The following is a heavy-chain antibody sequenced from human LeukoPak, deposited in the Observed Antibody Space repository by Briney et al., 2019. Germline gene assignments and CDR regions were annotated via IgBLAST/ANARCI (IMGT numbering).Heavy chain of an antibody. CDR1: GFTFRSYS. CDR2: ISSSSSYI. D-gene: IGHD1-26*01. V-gene: IGHV3-21*01. CDR3: ARGSLYSGSYLGDY. J-gene: IGHJ4*02. Sequence: GGSLRLSCAASGFTFRSYSMNWVRQAPGKGLEWVSSISSSSSYIYYADSVKGRFTISRDNAKNSLYLQMNSLRAEDTAVYYCARGSLYSGSYLGDYWGQGTLVTVSS.